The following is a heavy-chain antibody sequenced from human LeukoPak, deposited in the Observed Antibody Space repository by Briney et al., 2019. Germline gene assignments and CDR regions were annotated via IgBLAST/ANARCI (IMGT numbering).Heavy chain of an antibody. Sequence: GGSLRLSCAASGFTFSTYTMNWVRQAPGKGLEWVSSISGSTKYIYYADSLKGRFTISRDNAKNSLYLEMNSLRAEDTAVYYCARDRASSWPFDYWGQGTLVTVS. CDR1: GFTFSTYT. D-gene: IGHD6-13*01. J-gene: IGHJ4*02. CDR3: ARDRASSWPFDY. V-gene: IGHV3-21*01. CDR2: ISGSTKYI.